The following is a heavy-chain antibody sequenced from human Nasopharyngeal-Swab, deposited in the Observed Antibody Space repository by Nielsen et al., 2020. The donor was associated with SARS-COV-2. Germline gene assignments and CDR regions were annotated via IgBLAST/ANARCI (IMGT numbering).Heavy chain of an antibody. CDR1: GFTFGDYA. Sequence: GGSLRLSCTTSGFTFGDYAMSWFRQAPGKGLEWVGFIRSKTYGGAPEYAASVKGRFTISRDGAESIAYLQMNSLETEDTGVYYCARSVGSCYGQGAFDIWGQGTMVTVSS. V-gene: IGHV3-49*01. D-gene: IGHD1-26*01. CDR2: IRSKTYGGAP. J-gene: IGHJ3*02. CDR3: ARSVGSCYGQGAFDI.